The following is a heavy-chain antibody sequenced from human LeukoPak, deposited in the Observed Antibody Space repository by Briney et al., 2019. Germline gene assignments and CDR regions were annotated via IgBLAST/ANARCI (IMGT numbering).Heavy chain of an antibody. CDR3: ASSSYSCSSY. CDR1: GFTLTNYW. V-gene: IGHV3-7*01. D-gene: IGHD6-6*01. J-gene: IGHJ4*02. CDR2: INEDGSEK. Sequence: PGGSLRLSCAASGFTLTNYWMIWVRQAPGKGMEWVANINEDGSEKYYVGSVEGRFTISRDNAKNSVFLQMNSLRADDTAMYYCASSSYSCSSYWGQGTLVTVSS.